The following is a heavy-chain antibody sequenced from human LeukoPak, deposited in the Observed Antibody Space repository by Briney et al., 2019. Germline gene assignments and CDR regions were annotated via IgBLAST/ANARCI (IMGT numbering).Heavy chain of an antibody. CDR1: GFTFSAYN. D-gene: IGHD5-24*01. J-gene: IGHJ5*02. CDR3: VRDRTLGVRDGFILA. CDR2: ISGSSSAT. Sequence: LGGSLRLSCAASGFTFSAYNMIWVRQAPGKGLEWLSYISGSSSATYYADSVQGRFTISRDNAKNSLSLQMSSLRVEDTAVYYCVRDRTLGVRDGFILAWGQGTLVTVSS. V-gene: IGHV3-48*01.